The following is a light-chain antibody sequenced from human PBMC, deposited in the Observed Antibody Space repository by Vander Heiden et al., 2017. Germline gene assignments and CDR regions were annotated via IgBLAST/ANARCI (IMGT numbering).Light chain of an antibody. J-gene: IGLJ1*01. CDR2: QDG. Sequence: SSELTQPPSVSVSPGQTASITCSGDKLGDKYPCWFQQKPGQSPVMVIYQDGKRPSGIPERFSGSNSGNTATLTISGTQAIDEADYYCQAWDSNTAVFGTGTKVTVL. CDR1: KLGDKY. CDR3: QAWDSNTAV. V-gene: IGLV3-1*01.